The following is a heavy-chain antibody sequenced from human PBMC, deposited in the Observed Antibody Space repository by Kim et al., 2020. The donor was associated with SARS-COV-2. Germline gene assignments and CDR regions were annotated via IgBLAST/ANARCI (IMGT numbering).Heavy chain of an antibody. CDR2: IYYSGST. CDR3: ARLDWSSSSGWFDP. J-gene: IGHJ5*02. D-gene: IGHD6-6*01. Sequence: SETLSLTCTVSGGSISSSSYYWGWIRQPPGKGLEWIGSIYYSGSTYYNPSLKSRVTISVDTSKNQFSLKLSSVTAADTAVYYCARLDWSSSSGWFDPWGQGTLVTVSS. CDR1: GGSISSSSYY. V-gene: IGHV4-39*01.